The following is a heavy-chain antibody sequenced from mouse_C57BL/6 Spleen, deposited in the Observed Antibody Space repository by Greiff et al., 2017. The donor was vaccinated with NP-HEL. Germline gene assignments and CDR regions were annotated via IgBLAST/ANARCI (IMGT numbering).Heavy chain of an antibody. D-gene: IGHD2-2*01. CDR2: INPNNGGT. CDR1: GYTFTDYN. V-gene: IGHV1-18*01. Sequence: EVQLQQSGPELVKPGASVKIPCKASGYTFTDYNMDWVKQSHGKSLEWIGDINPNNGGTIYNQKFKGKATLTVDKSSSTAYMELRSLTSEDTAVYYCARSNYGYDGFDYWGQGTTLTVSS. CDR3: ARSNYGYDGFDY. J-gene: IGHJ2*01.